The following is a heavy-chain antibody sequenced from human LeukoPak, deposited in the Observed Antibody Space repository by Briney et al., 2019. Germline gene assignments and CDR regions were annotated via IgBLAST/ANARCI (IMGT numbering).Heavy chain of an antibody. J-gene: IGHJ4*02. D-gene: IGHD2-2*01. CDR3: ARCDIVVVPADPPVDFDY. CDR2: INPSGGST. CDR1: GYTFTSYY. Sequence: ASVKVSCKASGYTFTSYYMHWVRQAPGQGLEWMGIINPSGGSTSYAQKFQGRVTMTRDTSTSTVYMELSSLRSEDTAVYYCARCDIVVVPADPPVDFDYWGQGTLVTVSS. V-gene: IGHV1-46*01.